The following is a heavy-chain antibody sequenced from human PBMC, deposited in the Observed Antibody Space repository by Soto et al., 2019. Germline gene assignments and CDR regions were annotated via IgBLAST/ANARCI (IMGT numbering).Heavy chain of an antibody. D-gene: IGHD2-2*01. J-gene: IGHJ5*02. V-gene: IGHV1-18*01. CDR1: GYTFTIYG. CDR3: ARVVPGAEAWFGP. Sequence: GAYLKVSCKASGYTFTIYGLTLVRQAPGQPLEWLGWISLYSDGTNYAQKFQGRVSMTTDTSTTTAYMELRSLRSDDTAVYYCARVVPGAEAWFGPWGQGPLVTVAS. CDR2: ISLYSDGT.